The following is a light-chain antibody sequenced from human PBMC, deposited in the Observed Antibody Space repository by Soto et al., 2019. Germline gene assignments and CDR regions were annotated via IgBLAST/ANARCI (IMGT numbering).Light chain of an antibody. Sequence: EIVLTQSPATLSLSPGERATLSCRASQSVGNYLAWYQQKPGQAPRLLIYDASNRATGIPARFSGSGSGTDFTLTISSLESEDFAVYYCQQRTNWPPWTFGQGTKVEIK. CDR3: QQRTNWPPWT. CDR2: DAS. V-gene: IGKV3-11*01. J-gene: IGKJ1*01. CDR1: QSVGNY.